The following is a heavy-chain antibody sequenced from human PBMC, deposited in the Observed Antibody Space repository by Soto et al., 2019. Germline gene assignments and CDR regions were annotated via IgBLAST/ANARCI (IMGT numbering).Heavy chain of an antibody. V-gene: IGHV4-34*01. CDR1: GGSFSGYY. CDR3: ARGSHYYGSGGWFDT. Sequence: QVQLQQWGAGLLKPSENLSLTCAVYGGSFSGYYWSWIRQPPGKGLEWIGEINHRGSTNYNPSLKSRVTISVDTSKNQFSLKLSSVTAADTAVYYCARGSHYYGSGGWFDTWGQGTLVTVSS. CDR2: INHRGST. D-gene: IGHD3-10*01. J-gene: IGHJ5*02.